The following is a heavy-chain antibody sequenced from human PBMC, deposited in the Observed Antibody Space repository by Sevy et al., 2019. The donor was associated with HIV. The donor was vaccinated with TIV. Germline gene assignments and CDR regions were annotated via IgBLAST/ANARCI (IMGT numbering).Heavy chain of an antibody. Sequence: SETLSLTCTVSGGSITSSSYYWAWIRQPPGKGLEWIGTIFYSGTTYYNPPVYSRVTMSVDTSKNQFSLRLTSVTAADTAVYYCARQAGVGPRVEFDYWGQGTLVTVSS. V-gene: IGHV4-39*01. CDR1: GGSITSSSYY. D-gene: IGHD3-3*01. J-gene: IGHJ4*02. CDR3: ARQAGVGPRVEFDY. CDR2: IFYSGTT.